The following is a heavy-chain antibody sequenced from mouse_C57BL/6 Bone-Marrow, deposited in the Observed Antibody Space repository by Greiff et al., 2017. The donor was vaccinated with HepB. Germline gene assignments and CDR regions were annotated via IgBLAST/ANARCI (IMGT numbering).Heavy chain of an antibody. V-gene: IGHV1-19*01. CDR3: AREGNYGNYGFAY. J-gene: IGHJ3*01. Sequence: EVKLVESGPVLVKPGASVKMSCKASGYTFTDYYMNWVKQSHGKSLEWIGVINPYNGGTSYNQKFKGKATLTVDKSSSTAYMELNSLTSEDSAVYYCAREGNYGNYGFAYWGQGTLVTVSA. CDR2: INPYNGGT. D-gene: IGHD2-1*01. CDR1: GYTFTDYY.